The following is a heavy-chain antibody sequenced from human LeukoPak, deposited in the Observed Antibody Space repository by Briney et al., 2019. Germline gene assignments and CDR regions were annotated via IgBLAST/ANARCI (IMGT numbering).Heavy chain of an antibody. CDR3: ARPRGALSSPFGYFQH. CDR1: GYTFTSYA. D-gene: IGHD3-16*01. V-gene: IGHV1-3*01. Sequence: ASVKVSCKASGYTFTSYAMHWVRQAPGQRLGWMGWFNADNGNTKYSQKFQGRVTITRDTSASTAYMELSSLRSEDTAVYYCARPRGALSSPFGYFQHWGQGTLVTVSS. J-gene: IGHJ1*01. CDR2: FNADNGNT.